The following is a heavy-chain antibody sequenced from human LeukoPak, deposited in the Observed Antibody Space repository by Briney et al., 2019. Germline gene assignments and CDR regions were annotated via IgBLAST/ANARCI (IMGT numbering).Heavy chain of an antibody. V-gene: IGHV5-51*01. CDR2: IYPGDSDT. D-gene: IGHD4-23*01. CDR1: GYSFTSYW. Sequence: GESLKTSCKGSGYSFTSYWIGWVRQMPGKGLEWMGIIYPGDSDTRYSPSFQGQVTISADKSISTAYLQWSSLKASDTAMYYCARAPHYGGNSGTYDYWGQGTLVTVSS. CDR3: ARAPHYGGNSGTYDY. J-gene: IGHJ4*02.